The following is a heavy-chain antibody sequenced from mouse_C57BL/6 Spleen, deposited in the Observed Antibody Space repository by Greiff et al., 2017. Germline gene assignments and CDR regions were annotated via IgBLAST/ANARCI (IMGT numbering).Heavy chain of an antibody. CDR1: GYTFTSYG. D-gene: IGHD1-1*01. CDR2: IYPRSGNT. CDR3: ASSEVTTVVEDCYFDV. J-gene: IGHJ1*03. Sequence: VKLQESGAELARPGASVKLSCKASGYTFTSYGISWVKQRTGQGLEWIGEIYPRSGNTSYTAKFKGKATLTADKSSRTASMELRSLTSEDSAVFFCASSEVTTVVEDCYFDVRGTWATGPAS. V-gene: IGHV1-81*01.